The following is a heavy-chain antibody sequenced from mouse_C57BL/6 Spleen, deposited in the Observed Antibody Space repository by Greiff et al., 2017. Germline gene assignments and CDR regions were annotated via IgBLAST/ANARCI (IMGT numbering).Heavy chain of an antibody. Sequence: VQLKQSGPELVKPGASVKISCKASGYSFTGYYMNWVKQSPEKSLEWIGEINPSTGGTTYNQKFKAKATLTVDKSSSTAYMQLKSLTSEDSAGYYWARRGAPGTVDYGGQGTTLTVSS. CDR3: ARRGAPGTVDY. D-gene: IGHD3-3*01. J-gene: IGHJ2*01. CDR2: INPSTGGT. V-gene: IGHV1-42*01. CDR1: GYSFTGYY.